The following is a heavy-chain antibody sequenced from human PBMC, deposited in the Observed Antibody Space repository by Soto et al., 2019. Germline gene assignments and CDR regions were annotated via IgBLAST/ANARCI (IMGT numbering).Heavy chain of an antibody. Sequence: PGEALKISCKGSGYSFTRYWIGWVLQIPGKGLEWMGIIYPGDPDTRYSPSFQGQVTISADKSISTAYLQWSSLKASDTAMYYCARGVGPLPSYYYMDVWGKGTTVTVSS. V-gene: IGHV5-51*01. CDR2: IYPGDPDT. D-gene: IGHD2-15*01. J-gene: IGHJ6*03. CDR3: ARGVGPLPSYYYMDV. CDR1: GYSFTRYW.